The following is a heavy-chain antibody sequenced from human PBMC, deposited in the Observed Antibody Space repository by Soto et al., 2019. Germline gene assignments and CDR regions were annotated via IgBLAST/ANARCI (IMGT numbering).Heavy chain of an antibody. J-gene: IGHJ4*02. CDR2: TKYRSKWYT. D-gene: IGHD2-15*01. V-gene: IGHV6-1*01. CDR1: GDSVSSNIAA. CDR3: AREGSRTWTYYFDF. Sequence: PSQTLSLTCAISGDSVSSNIAAWNWVRQSPSRGLEWLGRTKYRSKWYTDYATSVKSRISINPDTSKNQVSLHLNSVTPEDTAVYYCAREGSRTWTYYFDFWGPGSRVTVSS.